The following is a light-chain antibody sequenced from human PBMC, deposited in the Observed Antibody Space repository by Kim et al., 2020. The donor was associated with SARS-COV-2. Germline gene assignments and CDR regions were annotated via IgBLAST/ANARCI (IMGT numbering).Light chain of an antibody. V-gene: IGKV3-20*01. J-gene: IGKJ4*01. CDR1: QSVTSNY. CDR2: GAS. CDR3: QQYGSSPRI. Sequence: EIVLTQSPGTLSLSPGERATLSCRASQSVTSNYLAWYQQKPGQAPRLLIYGASSRATGIPDRFSGSGSGTDFTLTISSLEPEDFVVYYCQQYGSSPRIFGGGTKVEIK.